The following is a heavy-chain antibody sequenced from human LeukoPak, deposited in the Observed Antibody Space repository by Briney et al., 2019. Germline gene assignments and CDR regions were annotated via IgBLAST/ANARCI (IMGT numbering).Heavy chain of an antibody. J-gene: IGHJ3*02. CDR3: ARDRRTTVVTRDAFDI. CDR2: ISYDGSNK. D-gene: IGHD4-23*01. CDR1: GFTFSSYA. Sequence: GGSLRLSCAASGFTFSSYAMHWVRQAPGKGREGVAVISYDGSNKYYADSVKGRFTISRENSKNTLYLQMNSLRAEDTAVYYCARDRRTTVVTRDAFDIWGQGTMVTVSS. V-gene: IGHV3-30-3*01.